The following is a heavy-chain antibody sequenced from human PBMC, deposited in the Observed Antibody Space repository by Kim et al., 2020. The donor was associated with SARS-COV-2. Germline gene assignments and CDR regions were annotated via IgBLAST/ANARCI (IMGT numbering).Heavy chain of an antibody. Sequence: ASVKVSCKASGYTFTSYGISWVRQAPGQGLEWMGWISAYNGNTNYAQKLQGRVTMTTDTSTSTAYMELRSLRSDDTAVYYCARDRRIEGVYYYYYYCMDVWGQGTTVTVSS. CDR2: ISAYNGNT. CDR1: GYTFTSYG. V-gene: IGHV1-18*01. D-gene: IGHD3-22*01. J-gene: IGHJ6*02. CDR3: ARDRRIEGVYYYYYYCMDV.